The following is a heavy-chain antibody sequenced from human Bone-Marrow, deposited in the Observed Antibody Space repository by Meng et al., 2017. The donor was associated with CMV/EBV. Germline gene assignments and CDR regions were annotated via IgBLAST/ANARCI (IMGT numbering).Heavy chain of an antibody. CDR2: IYYSGST. Sequence: SETLSLTCTVSGGSISSYYWSWIRQPPGKGLEWIGYIYYSGSTNYNPSLKSRVTISVDTSKNQFSLKLSSVTAADTAVYYCASLVGAKFDYWGQGTLVTVSS. D-gene: IGHD1-26*01. V-gene: IGHV4-59*01. CDR1: GGSISSYY. CDR3: ASLVGAKFDY. J-gene: IGHJ4*02.